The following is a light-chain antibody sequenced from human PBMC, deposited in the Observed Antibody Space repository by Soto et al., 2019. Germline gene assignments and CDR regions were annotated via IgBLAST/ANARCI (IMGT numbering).Light chain of an antibody. CDR1: QSVSSN. CDR2: GAS. CDR3: QQYNNWPLT. V-gene: IGKV3-15*01. J-gene: IGKJ4*01. Sequence: EIVMTQSPATLSVSPGERATLSCRASQSVSSNLAWYQQKPGQAPRLLIYGASTRATGIPARFSGSGSGTEFTLTINSLQSEDFALYSCQQYNNWPLTFGGGTRVEIK.